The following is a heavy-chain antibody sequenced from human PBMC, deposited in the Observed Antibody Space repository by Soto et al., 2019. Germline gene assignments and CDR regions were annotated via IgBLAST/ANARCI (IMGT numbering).Heavy chain of an antibody. D-gene: IGHD3-3*01. CDR2: ISGSGGST. J-gene: IGHJ6*02. CDR3: AKDQYYDFWSGYYTRADYYYGMDV. Sequence: EVQLLESGGGLVQPGGSLRLSCAASGFTFSSYAMSWVRQAPGKGLEWVSAISGSGGSTYYADSVKGRFTISRDNTKNTLYLQMNGLRAEDTAVYYCAKDQYYDFWSGYYTRADYYYGMDVWGQGTTVTVSS. V-gene: IGHV3-23*01. CDR1: GFTFSSYA.